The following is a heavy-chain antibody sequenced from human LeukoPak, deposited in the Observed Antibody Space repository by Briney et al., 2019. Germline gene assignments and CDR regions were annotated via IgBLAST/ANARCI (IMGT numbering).Heavy chain of an antibody. CDR3: TRAGAYYYDSSGSDY. CDR1: GFTFSNYW. V-gene: IGHV3-7*01. D-gene: IGHD3-22*01. CDR2: IKQDGSEE. J-gene: IGHJ4*02. Sequence: GGSLRLSCVASGFTFSNYWMSWVRQAPGKGLEWVANIKQDGSEEYYVDSMKGRFTISRDNAKNSLYLQMNSLRAEDTAVYYCTRAGAYYYDSSGSDYWGQGTLVTVSS.